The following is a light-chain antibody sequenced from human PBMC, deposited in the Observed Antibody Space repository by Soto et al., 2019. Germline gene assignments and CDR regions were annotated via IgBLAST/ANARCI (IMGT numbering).Light chain of an antibody. J-gene: IGLJ1*01. V-gene: IGLV1-40*01. CDR1: SSNIGANYD. CDR3: QSYDSTLSARYV. Sequence: LTQPPSVSGAPGQRVTISCTGSSSNIGANYDVHWYQQRPGTAPKLLIFGNSNRPSGVPDRFSGSKSGTSASLAITGLQAEDEGDYYCQSYDSTLSARYVFGTGTKLTVL. CDR2: GNS.